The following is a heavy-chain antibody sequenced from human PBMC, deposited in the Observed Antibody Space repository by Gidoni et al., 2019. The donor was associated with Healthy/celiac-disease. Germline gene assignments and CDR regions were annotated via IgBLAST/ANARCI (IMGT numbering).Heavy chain of an antibody. CDR3: ARVRGSSWYKVDY. Sequence: QVQLQESGPGLVKPSETLSLTCTVSGGSISSYYWSWIQQPPGKGLEWIGYIYYSGSTNYNPSLKSRVTISVDTSKNQFSLKLSSVTAADTAVYYCARVRGSSWYKVDYWGQGTLVTVSS. D-gene: IGHD6-13*01. CDR1: GGSISSYY. J-gene: IGHJ4*02. V-gene: IGHV4-59*01. CDR2: IYYSGST.